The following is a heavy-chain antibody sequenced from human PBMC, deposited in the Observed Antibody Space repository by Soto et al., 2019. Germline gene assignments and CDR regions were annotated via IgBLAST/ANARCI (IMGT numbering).Heavy chain of an antibody. CDR1: GYSFTSYW. J-gene: IGHJ4*02. CDR2: IDPSDSYT. D-gene: IGHD4-4*01. CDR3: ARRALTTASHFDY. V-gene: IGHV5-10-1*01. Sequence: PGESLKISCKGSGYSFTSYWITWVRQMPGKGLEWMGTIDPSDSYTNYSPSFQGHVTISVDKSTSTAYLQWSSLKASDTAIYYCARRALTTASHFDYWGQETVGTVSS.